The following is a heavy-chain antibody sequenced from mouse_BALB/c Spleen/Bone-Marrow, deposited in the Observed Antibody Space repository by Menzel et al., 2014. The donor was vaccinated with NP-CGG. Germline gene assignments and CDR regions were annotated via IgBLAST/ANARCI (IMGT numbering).Heavy chain of an antibody. CDR1: GYTFTDYA. CDR3: ASPIYYGNYEGFAY. V-gene: IGHV1-67*01. J-gene: IGHJ3*01. Sequence: QVQLQQSGPELVRPGVSMKISCKGSGYTFTDYAMHWVKQSHAKSLEWIGVISTYSGNTNYNQKLKGKATMTVDKSSSTAYLELARLTSEDSAIYYCASPIYYGNYEGFAYWGQGTLVTVSA. CDR2: ISTYSGNT. D-gene: IGHD2-1*01.